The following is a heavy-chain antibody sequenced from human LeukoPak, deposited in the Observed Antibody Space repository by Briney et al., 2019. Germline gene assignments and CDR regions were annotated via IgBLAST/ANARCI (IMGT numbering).Heavy chain of an antibody. CDR3: ARDRGYYYDSSGLFDY. V-gene: IGHV1-69*13. CDR1: GGTFSSYA. CDR2: IIPIFGTA. Sequence: SVKVSFKASGGTFSSYAISWVRQAPGQGLEWMGGIIPIFGTANYAQKFQGRVTITADESTSTAYMELSSLRSEDTAVYYCARDRGYYYDSSGLFDYWGQGTLVTVSS. J-gene: IGHJ4*02. D-gene: IGHD3-22*01.